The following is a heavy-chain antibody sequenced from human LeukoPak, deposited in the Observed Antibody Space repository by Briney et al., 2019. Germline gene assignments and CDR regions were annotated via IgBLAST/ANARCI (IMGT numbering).Heavy chain of an antibody. D-gene: IGHD4-23*01. CDR3: ARSCRRGNYRWDYYYMDV. Sequence: ASVKVSCKASGYTFTSYYMHWVRQAPGQGLEWMGLINPSGGSTSYAQKFQGRVTMTRDTSTSTVYMELSSLRSDDTAVYYCARSCRRGNYRWDYYYMDVWGKGTTVTISS. J-gene: IGHJ6*03. V-gene: IGHV1-46*01. CDR1: GYTFTSYY. CDR2: INPSGGST.